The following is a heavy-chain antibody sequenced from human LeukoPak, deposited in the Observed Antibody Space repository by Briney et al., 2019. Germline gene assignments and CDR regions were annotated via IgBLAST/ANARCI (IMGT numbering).Heavy chain of an antibody. Sequence: ASVKVSCKASGYIFSNYGISWARQAPGQGLEWMGWISDHNGTPNYAQKFEGRVTVTTDISTSTAYMELTSLTSDDAAVYYCARDAVIGAPYTDHWGQGTLVTVSS. CDR2: ISDHNGTP. CDR1: GYIFSNYG. V-gene: IGHV1-18*01. CDR3: ARDAVIGAPYTDH. D-gene: IGHD2/OR15-2a*01. J-gene: IGHJ5*02.